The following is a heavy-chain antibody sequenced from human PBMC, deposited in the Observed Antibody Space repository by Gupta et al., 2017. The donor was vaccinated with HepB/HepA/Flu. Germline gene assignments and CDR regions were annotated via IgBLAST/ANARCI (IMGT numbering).Heavy chain of an antibody. V-gene: IGHV3-53*04. CDR1: GFTARAHY. CDR3: ARDRSSSGWYDWGAFDY. J-gene: IGHJ4*02. Sequence: EVQLGESGGVLVQPGGSRRLSRATSGFTARAHYMSWVRQAPGKGPEWVSVIYTDGNTYYADSVEGRFTISRHKSKNTLYLQMNSLRGEDTAGYYCARDRSSSGWYDWGAFDYWGQGTLVTVAS. D-gene: IGHD6-19*01. CDR2: IYTDGNT.